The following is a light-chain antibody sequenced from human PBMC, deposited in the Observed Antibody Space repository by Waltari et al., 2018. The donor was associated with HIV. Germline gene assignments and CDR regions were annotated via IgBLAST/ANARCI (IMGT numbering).Light chain of an antibody. CDR2: QDS. CDR1: KLAKEY. CDR3: QAWHISAAV. Sequence: SFELTQPPSVSVSPGQTAIITCSGAKLAKEYFCWYQKKPGQSPIQVIYQDSKPPTGISERFSSSNSGNTATLTISGAQALDEDDYYCQAWHISAAVFGGGTKLTVL. V-gene: IGLV3-1*01. J-gene: IGLJ2*01.